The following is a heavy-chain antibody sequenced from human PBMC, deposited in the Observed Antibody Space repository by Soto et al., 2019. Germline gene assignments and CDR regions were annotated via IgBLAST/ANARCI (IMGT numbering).Heavy chain of an antibody. J-gene: IGHJ4*02. CDR1: GGTFGNHA. CDR2: IIPVLGVG. CDR3: AREAGYTYGYVFDY. V-gene: IGHV1-69*01. D-gene: IGHD5-18*01. Sequence: QVQLVQSGAEVKKPGSSVKVSCKASGGTFGNHAISWVRQAPGQGLEWLGVIIPVLGVGDNAQNFQGRVTITADASTSTAYLELSSLRSEDTALYYCAREAGYTYGYVFDYWGQGTLVTVSS.